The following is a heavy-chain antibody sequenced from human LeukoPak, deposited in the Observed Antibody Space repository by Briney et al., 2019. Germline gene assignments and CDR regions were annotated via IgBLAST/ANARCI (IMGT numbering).Heavy chain of an antibody. Sequence: GGSLCLACAASGFTLSSYWMHWVRQAPGKGLVWVSRIDTDGSFTSYADSVRGRFTKSRDNAKNTLYLQMSSLRAEDTAVYYCIRATVGASGSDYWGQGTLVTVSS. J-gene: IGHJ4*02. D-gene: IGHD1-26*01. CDR3: IRATVGASGSDY. CDR1: GFTLSSYW. CDR2: IDTDGSFT. V-gene: IGHV3-74*01.